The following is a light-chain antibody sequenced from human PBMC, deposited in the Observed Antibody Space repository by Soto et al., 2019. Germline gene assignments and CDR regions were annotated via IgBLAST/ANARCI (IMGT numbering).Light chain of an antibody. CDR3: LHDYNYPRT. CDR2: AAS. V-gene: IGKV1-6*01. CDR1: QGIRSE. Sequence: AIQMTQSPSSLSASVGDRVIITFRASQGIRSELAWYQQKPGKAPDLLIYAASTLQPGVPYWFSGSGSGTDFTLTISNLQPEDFATYYCLHDYNYPRTFGQGTKVEIK. J-gene: IGKJ1*01.